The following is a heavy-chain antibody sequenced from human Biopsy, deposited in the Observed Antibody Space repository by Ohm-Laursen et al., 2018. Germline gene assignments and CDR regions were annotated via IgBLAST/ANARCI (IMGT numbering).Heavy chain of an antibody. V-gene: IGHV1-18*01. CDR2: ISGYNGNT. Sequence: SVKVSCKASGYKFTSYGMSWVRQAPGQGFEWMGRISGYNGNTNYAQKFQGRITMTIDAATSIGYMDLRSLKSDDTAVYYCARIAAAGWDDYWGQGTLVTVSS. J-gene: IGHJ4*02. CDR1: GYKFTSYG. D-gene: IGHD6-25*01. CDR3: ARIAAAGWDDY.